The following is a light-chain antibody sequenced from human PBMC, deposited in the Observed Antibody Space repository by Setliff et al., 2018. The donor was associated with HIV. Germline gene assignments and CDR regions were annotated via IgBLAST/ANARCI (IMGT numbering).Light chain of an antibody. Sequence: QSALTQPASVSGSPGQSIIISCTGTSSDVGGYNYVSWYQQHPGKAPKLIIYEVTNRPSGVSDRFSGSKSVNTASLTISGLQTEDEADYYCSASRPSRTLVVFGTGTKVTVL. CDR1: SSDVGGYNY. J-gene: IGLJ1*01. V-gene: IGLV2-14*01. CDR3: SASRPSRTLVV. CDR2: EVT.